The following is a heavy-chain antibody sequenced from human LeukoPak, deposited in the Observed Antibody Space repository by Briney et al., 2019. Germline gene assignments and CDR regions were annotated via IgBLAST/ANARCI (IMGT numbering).Heavy chain of an antibody. CDR3: ARGLDYGDYDFHRYFDL. Sequence: SETLSLTCAVYGGSFSGYYWSWIRQPPGKGLEWIGGINHSGSTNYNPSLKSRVTISVDTSKNQFSLKLSSVTAADTAVYYCARGLDYGDYDFHRYFDLWGRGTLVIVSS. J-gene: IGHJ2*01. D-gene: IGHD4-17*01. V-gene: IGHV4-34*01. CDR2: INHSGST. CDR1: GGSFSGYY.